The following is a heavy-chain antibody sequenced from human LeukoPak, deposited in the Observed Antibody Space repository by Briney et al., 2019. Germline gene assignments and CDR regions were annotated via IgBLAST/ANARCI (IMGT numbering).Heavy chain of an antibody. D-gene: IGHD3-22*01. CDR2: IWYDGSEE. J-gene: IGHJ4*02. CDR1: GFTFSSYG. V-gene: IGHV3-33*01. CDR3: ARDGGYHSSGPFDY. Sequence: GGSLRLSCAASGFTFSSYGMHWVRQAPGKGLEWVSIIWYDGSEEYYADSVKGRFTISRDNSKNTLYLQMNSLRAEDTAVYYCARDGGYHSSGPFDYWGQGTLVTVSS.